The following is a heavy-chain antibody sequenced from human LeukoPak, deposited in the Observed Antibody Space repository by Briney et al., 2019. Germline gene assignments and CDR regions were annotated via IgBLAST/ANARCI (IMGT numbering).Heavy chain of an antibody. Sequence: SETLSLTCTVSGGSISSGGYYWSWIRQPPGKGLEWIGYIYHSGSTYYNPSLKSRVTISVDRSKNQFSLKLSSVTAADTAVYYCARLGIRAFDIWGHGTMVTVSS. J-gene: IGHJ3*02. D-gene: IGHD7-27*01. V-gene: IGHV4-30-2*01. CDR2: IYHSGST. CDR3: ARLGIRAFDI. CDR1: GGSISSGGYY.